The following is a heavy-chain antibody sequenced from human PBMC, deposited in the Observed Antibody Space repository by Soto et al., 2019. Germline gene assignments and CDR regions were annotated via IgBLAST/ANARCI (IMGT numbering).Heavy chain of an antibody. Sequence: SETLSLTCTVSGGSISSSSYYWGWIRQPPGKGLEWIGSIYYSGSTYYNPSLKSRVTISVDTSKTQFSLKLSSVTAADTAVYYCARMGCSGGSCYSYYYYYYMDVWGKGTTVTVSS. CDR2: IYYSGST. V-gene: IGHV4-39*01. CDR1: GGSISSSSYY. D-gene: IGHD2-15*01. CDR3: ARMGCSGGSCYSYYYYYYMDV. J-gene: IGHJ6*03.